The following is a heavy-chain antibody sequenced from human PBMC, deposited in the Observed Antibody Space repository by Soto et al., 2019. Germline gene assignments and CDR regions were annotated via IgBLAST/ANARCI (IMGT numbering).Heavy chain of an antibody. J-gene: IGHJ5*02. D-gene: IGHD3-10*01. Sequence: GGSLRLSCAASGFTFSSYAMSWVRQAPGKGLEWVSAISGSGGSTHYADSVKGRFTISRDYAKNTLYLQMNSLRAEDTAGYYCAKDMASWFDPWGEGTLVTVSS. V-gene: IGHV3-23*01. CDR3: AKDMASWFDP. CDR2: ISGSGGST. CDR1: GFTFSSYA.